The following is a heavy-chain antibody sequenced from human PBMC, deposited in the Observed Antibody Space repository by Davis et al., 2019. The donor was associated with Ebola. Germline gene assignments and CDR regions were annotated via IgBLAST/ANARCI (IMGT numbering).Heavy chain of an antibody. CDR1: GGSMRSGVYS. Sequence: LSLSCTVSGGSMRSGVYSWCWIRQPPGKGLEWIGTINGGGNTAYHPSLRSRVTISADRSKNQFFLKVSSVTAADTAVYFCVRDRYTGTYDAFDIWGRGTVVTVS. CDR2: INGGGNT. V-gene: IGHV4-30-2*01. CDR3: VRDRYTGTYDAFDI. D-gene: IGHD2-2*02. J-gene: IGHJ3*02.